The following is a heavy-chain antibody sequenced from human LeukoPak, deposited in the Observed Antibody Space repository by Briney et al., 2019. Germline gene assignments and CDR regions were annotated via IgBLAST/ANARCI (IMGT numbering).Heavy chain of an antibody. CDR3: AKEGTAQISTWYDY. V-gene: IGHV3-30*18. Sequence: PGRSLRLSCAASGVTLSSYGMHWVRQAPGKGLEWVAVISYDGSTKYYSDSVKDRFTISRDNSKNTLYLQMNSLRDEDTAVYYCAKEGTAQISTWYDYWGQGTLVTVSS. J-gene: IGHJ4*02. CDR2: ISYDGSTK. CDR1: GVTLSSYG. D-gene: IGHD2-2*01.